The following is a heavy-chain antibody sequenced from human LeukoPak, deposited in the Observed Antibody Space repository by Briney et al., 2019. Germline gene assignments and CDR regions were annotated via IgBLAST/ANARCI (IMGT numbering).Heavy chain of an antibody. Sequence: GGSLRLSCAASGFTFSGYGMHWVRQAPGKGLEWVAVIWYDGSNKYYADSVKGRFSISRDNSKNTLYLQMSSLRAEDTAVYSCAKNSGYGAKFPFDYWGQGTLVTVSS. D-gene: IGHD5-12*01. CDR1: GFTFSGYG. CDR3: AKNSGYGAKFPFDY. J-gene: IGHJ4*02. V-gene: IGHV3-33*06. CDR2: IWYDGSNK.